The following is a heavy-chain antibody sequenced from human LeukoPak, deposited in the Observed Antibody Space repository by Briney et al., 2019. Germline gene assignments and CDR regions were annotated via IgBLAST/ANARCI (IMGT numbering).Heavy chain of an antibody. Sequence: GGSLRLSCAASGFTVSSSYMHWVRQAPGKGLEWVSFFYRGDSTYYAESVRGRFTISRDNSKNTLYLLMNSLIPEDTAVYYCAREVVSTPSYFDSWGQGTLVTVSS. CDR3: AREVVSTPSYFDS. CDR2: FYRGDST. J-gene: IGHJ4*02. V-gene: IGHV3-53*01. D-gene: IGHD2-15*01. CDR1: GFTVSSSY.